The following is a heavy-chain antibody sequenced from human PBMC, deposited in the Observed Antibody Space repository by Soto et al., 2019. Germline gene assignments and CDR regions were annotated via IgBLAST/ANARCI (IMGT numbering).Heavy chain of an antibody. J-gene: IGHJ3*01. CDR1: GFTFSPYS. CDR3: VRDRMWEQWLGPHDAFEV. Sequence: EEQLVESGGGLVQPGGSLRLSCAASGFTFSPYSLSWVRQAPGKGLEWVSYIDRSSGSIYYADSVKGRFTISRDNAKKSLWLQMNRLRDEDTAMYYCVRDRMWEQWLGPHDAFEVWGQGTMVTVSS. D-gene: IGHD6-19*01. V-gene: IGHV3-48*02. CDR2: IDRSSGSI.